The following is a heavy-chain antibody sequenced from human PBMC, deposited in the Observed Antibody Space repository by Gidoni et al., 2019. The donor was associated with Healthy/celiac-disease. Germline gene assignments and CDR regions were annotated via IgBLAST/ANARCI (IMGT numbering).Heavy chain of an antibody. CDR1: GFTFSSYE. D-gene: IGHD3-16*02. Sequence: EVQLVESGGGLVQPEGSLRLSCSASGFTFSSYEMYWVRQAPGTGLEWVSYISSSGSTIYYADSVKGRFTISRDNAKNSLYLQMNSLRAEDTAVYYCARELRLGELSLDIWGQGTMVTVSS. CDR2: ISSSGSTI. V-gene: IGHV3-48*03. CDR3: ARELRLGELSLDI. J-gene: IGHJ3*02.